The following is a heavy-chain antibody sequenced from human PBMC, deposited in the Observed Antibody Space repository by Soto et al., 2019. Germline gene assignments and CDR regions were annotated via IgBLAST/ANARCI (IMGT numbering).Heavy chain of an antibody. D-gene: IGHD6-13*01. CDR2: IYHSGTT. V-gene: IGHV4-38-2*01. CDR3: ARSLLTSSWYAGS. Sequence: KSSETLSLTCVVSGYSISSGYYWGWIRQPPGKGLEWIGSIYHSGTTYYNPSLKSRVTISLDTSGNQFSLKLTSVTAADTAVYYCARSLLTSSWYAGSWGQGTLVTVSS. J-gene: IGHJ5*02. CDR1: GYSISSGYY.